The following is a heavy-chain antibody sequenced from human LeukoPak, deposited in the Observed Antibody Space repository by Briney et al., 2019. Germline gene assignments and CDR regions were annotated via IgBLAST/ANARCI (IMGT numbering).Heavy chain of an antibody. D-gene: IGHD6-6*01. J-gene: IGHJ4*02. CDR1: GFTFSSYS. CDR2: ISSSSSYI. CDR3: ARDPVGIAAPQHFDY. Sequence: GGALRLSCAASGFTFSSYSMNWVRQAPGKGLEWVSSISSSSSYIYYADSVKGGFTISRDNAKNSLYLQMNSLRAEDTAVYYCARDPVGIAAPQHFDYWGQGTLVTVSS. V-gene: IGHV3-21*01.